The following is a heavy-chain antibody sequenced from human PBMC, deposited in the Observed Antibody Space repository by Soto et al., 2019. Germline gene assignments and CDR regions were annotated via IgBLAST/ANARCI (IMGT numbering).Heavy chain of an antibody. Sequence: EVQLVESGGGLVQPGGSLRLSCAASGFTFSSYDMHWVRQATGKGLEWVSDLGTAGDTYYPGSVKGRFTISRENAKNSLYLQMNSLRAEDTAVYYCSTLGYRDAFDIWGQGTMVTVSS. CDR2: LGTAGDT. J-gene: IGHJ3*02. V-gene: IGHV3-13*01. D-gene: IGHD6-25*01. CDR3: STLGYRDAFDI. CDR1: GFTFSSYD.